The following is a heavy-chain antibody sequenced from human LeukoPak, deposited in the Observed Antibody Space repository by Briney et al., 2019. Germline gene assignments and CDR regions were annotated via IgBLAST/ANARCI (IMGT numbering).Heavy chain of an antibody. Sequence: GGSLRLSCAASGFTFSSYSMNGVRGAPGKGRGWVSSISSSSSYIYYADSVKGRFTISRDNAKNSLYLQMNSLRAEDTAVYYCARDEGVGATVDYWGQGTLVTVSS. V-gene: IGHV3-21*01. CDR3: ARDEGVGATVDY. J-gene: IGHJ4*02. CDR2: ISSSSSYI. CDR1: GFTFSSYS. D-gene: IGHD1-26*01.